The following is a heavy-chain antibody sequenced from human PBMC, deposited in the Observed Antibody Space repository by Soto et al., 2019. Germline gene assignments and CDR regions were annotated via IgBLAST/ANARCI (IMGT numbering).Heavy chain of an antibody. CDR2: ISAYNGNT. CDR3: ARDRPILRYFDWTSTPYGMDV. D-gene: IGHD3-9*01. V-gene: IGHV1-18*01. J-gene: IGHJ6*02. CDR1: GYTFTSYG. Sequence: GASVKVSCKASGYTFTSYGISWVRQAPGQGLEWMGWISAYNGNTNYAQKLQGRVTMTTDTSTSTAYMELRSLRSDDTAVYYCARDRPILRYFDWTSTPYGMDVWGQGTTVTVSS.